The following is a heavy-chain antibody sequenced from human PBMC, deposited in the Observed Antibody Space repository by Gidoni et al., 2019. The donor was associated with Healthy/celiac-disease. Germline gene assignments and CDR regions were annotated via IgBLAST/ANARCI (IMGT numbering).Heavy chain of an antibody. D-gene: IGHD6-19*01. CDR1: GVTFSSYG. CDR2: KWYDGSNK. J-gene: IGHJ4*02. V-gene: IGHV3-33*01. Sequence: VQLVESGGGVVQPGRSLRLSCAASGVTFSSYGMHWVRQATGKGLEWVAVKWYDGSNKYSADSVKSRFTISTNNSKNTLYLQMNSLRSEDTAVYYCARDSRAVGVFDYWGQGTLVTVSS. CDR3: ARDSRAVGVFDY.